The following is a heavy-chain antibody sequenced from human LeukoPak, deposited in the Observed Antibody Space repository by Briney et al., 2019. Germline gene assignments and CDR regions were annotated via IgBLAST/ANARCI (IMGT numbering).Heavy chain of an antibody. CDR2: ISSEGRSFT. J-gene: IGHJ6*02. D-gene: IGHD1-26*01. V-gene: IGHV3-74*01. Sequence: GGSLRLSCAASGLTFSSSWMHWVRQAPGKGLVWVSLISSEGRSFTGYADSVKGRFTISRDNAKNTVYLQMNSLRAEDTAMYYCARGYSGLDVWGQGTTVTVSS. CDR1: GLTFSSSW. CDR3: ARGYSGLDV.